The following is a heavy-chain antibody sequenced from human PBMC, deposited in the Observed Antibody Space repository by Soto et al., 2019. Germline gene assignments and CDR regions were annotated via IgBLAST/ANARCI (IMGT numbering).Heavy chain of an antibody. D-gene: IGHD1-26*01. CDR1: GGTFSSYA. Sequence: QVQLVQSGAEVKKPGSSVKVSCKASGGTFSSYAISWVRQAPGQGLERMGGIIPIFGTANYAQQFQGRVTITADESTSTAYMELSSLRSEYTAVYYCAQGIVGAPGVYYFDYWGQGTLVTVSS. V-gene: IGHV1-69*01. J-gene: IGHJ4*02. CDR2: IIPIFGTA. CDR3: AQGIVGAPGVYYFDY.